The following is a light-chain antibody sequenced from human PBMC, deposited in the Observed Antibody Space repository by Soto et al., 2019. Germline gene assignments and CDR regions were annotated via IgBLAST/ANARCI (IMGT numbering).Light chain of an antibody. Sequence: DTHLTQSPSFLSSSVGDRVTIACRAIQGISSNLAWYQQKPGKAPKLLIYAASTLQSGVPSRLRGSGAGTEFTITSGRLQPEYLADYYYQQLNSYPITFGRGTKVDIK. CDR3: QQLNSYPIT. V-gene: IGKV1-9*01. CDR2: AAS. CDR1: QGISSN. J-gene: IGKJ3*01.